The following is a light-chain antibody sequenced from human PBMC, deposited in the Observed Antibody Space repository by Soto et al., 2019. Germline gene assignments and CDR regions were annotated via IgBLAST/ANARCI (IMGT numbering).Light chain of an antibody. CDR2: AAS. Sequence: AIRMTESPSSLSASTGDGVSITRRASQGISSYLAWYQQKPGKAPKLLIYAASTLQSGVPSRFSGSGSGTDFTLTISCLQSEDFATYYCQQYYSYPWTFGQGTKVDIK. V-gene: IGKV1-8*01. CDR3: QQYYSYPWT. J-gene: IGKJ1*01. CDR1: QGISSY.